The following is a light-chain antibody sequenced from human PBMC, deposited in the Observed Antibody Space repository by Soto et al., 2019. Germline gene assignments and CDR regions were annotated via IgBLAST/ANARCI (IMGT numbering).Light chain of an antibody. CDR2: RNN. Sequence: QSVLTQPPSASGTPGQRVTISCSGSSSNIGSNYVYWYQQLPGTAPKLLIYRNNQRPSGVPDRFSGSKSGTSASLVISGLRSEDEADYYCAAWDDSLSGLFGGGTKLTVL. CDR1: SSNIGSNY. CDR3: AAWDDSLSGL. J-gene: IGLJ3*02. V-gene: IGLV1-47*01.